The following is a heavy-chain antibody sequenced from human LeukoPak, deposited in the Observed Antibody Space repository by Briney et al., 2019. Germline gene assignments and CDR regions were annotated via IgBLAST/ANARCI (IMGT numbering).Heavy chain of an antibody. Sequence: SETLSLTCAVYGGSFSGYYWSWIRQPPGKGLEWIGEINHSGSTNYNPSLKSRVTISVDTSKNQFSLKLSSATAADTAVYYCARGRGYRFDYWGQGTLVTVSS. CDR1: GGSFSGYY. J-gene: IGHJ4*02. CDR3: ARGRGYRFDY. V-gene: IGHV4-34*01. D-gene: IGHD3-22*01. CDR2: INHSGST.